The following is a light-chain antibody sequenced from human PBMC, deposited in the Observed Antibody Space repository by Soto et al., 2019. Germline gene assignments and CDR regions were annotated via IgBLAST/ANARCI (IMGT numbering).Light chain of an antibody. CDR2: DAF. CDR3: QQFNGYPLT. CDR1: QGISSA. J-gene: IGKJ3*01. V-gene: IGKV1-13*02. Sequence: AIQLTQSPSSLSASIGDKVAITCRASQGISSALAWYQQKPGKAPKLLIYDAFSLQSGVPSRFSGSGSGTDFTLTISSLQPEDFATYYCQQFNGYPLTFGPGTKVDIK.